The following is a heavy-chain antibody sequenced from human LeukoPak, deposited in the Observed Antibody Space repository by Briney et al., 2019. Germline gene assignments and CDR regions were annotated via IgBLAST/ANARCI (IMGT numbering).Heavy chain of an antibody. J-gene: IGHJ6*03. D-gene: IGHD4-17*01. V-gene: IGHV3-23*01. CDR2: ISGSGGST. CDR1: GFTFSSYG. CDR3: AKLFVGLDYAEVYYMDV. Sequence: GGSLRLSCAASGFTFSSYGMSWVRQATGKGLEWVSAISGSGGSTYYADSVKGRFTISRDKSKNTLYLQMNSLRAEDTAVYYCAKLFVGLDYAEVYYMDVWGKGTTVTISS.